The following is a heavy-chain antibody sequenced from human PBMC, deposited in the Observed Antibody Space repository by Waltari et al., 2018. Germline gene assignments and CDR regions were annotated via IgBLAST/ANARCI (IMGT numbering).Heavy chain of an antibody. CDR3: ARAYGDYIWGSYRLDY. CDR1: GYSISSGYY. Sequence: QVQLQESGPGLVKPSETLSLTCAVSGYSISSGYYWGWIRQPPGKGLAWIGGIYHSGSTYYNPSLKSRVTISVDTSKNQSSLKLSSGTAADTAVYYCARAYGDYIWGSYRLDYWGQGTLVTVSS. V-gene: IGHV4-38-2*01. J-gene: IGHJ4*02. D-gene: IGHD3-16*02. CDR2: IYHSGST.